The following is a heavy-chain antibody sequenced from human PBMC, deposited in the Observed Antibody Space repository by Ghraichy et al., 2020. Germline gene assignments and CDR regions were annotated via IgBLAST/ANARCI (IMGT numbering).Heavy chain of an antibody. Sequence: SQTLSLTCTVSGDSFTTSYWTWIRQPAGKGLEWIGRISASGSTYQNPSLRSRISMSVDTSKNTFSLRLTSVTAADTAVYYCARDDLVGGGGRNWFHPWGQGRRVTVSS. D-gene: IGHD3-16*01. CDR3: ARDDLVGGGGRNWFHP. CDR1: GDSFTTSY. J-gene: IGHJ5*02. V-gene: IGHV4-4*07. CDR2: ISASGST.